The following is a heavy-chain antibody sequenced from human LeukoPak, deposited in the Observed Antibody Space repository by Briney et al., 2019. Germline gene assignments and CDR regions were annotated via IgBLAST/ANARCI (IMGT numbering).Heavy chain of an antibody. CDR1: GGSISSYY. Sequence: SETLSLTCTVSGGSISSYYWSWIRQPPGKGLEWIGYIYYSGSTNYNPSLKSRVTISVDTSKNQFSLKLSSVTAADTAVYYCARESYDILTGSYYFDYWGQGTLVTVSS. CDR2: IYYSGST. J-gene: IGHJ4*02. CDR3: ARESYDILTGSYYFDY. D-gene: IGHD3-9*01. V-gene: IGHV4-59*12.